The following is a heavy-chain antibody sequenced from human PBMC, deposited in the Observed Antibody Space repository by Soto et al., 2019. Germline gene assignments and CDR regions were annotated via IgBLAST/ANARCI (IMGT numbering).Heavy chain of an antibody. CDR3: ARGYCSGGSCYLEKYFQH. J-gene: IGHJ1*01. CDR2: IIPILGIA. CDR1: GGTFSSYT. V-gene: IGHV1-69*02. Sequence: QVPLVQSGAEVKKPGSSVKVSCKASGGTFSSYTISWVRQAPGQGLEWMGRIIPILGIANYAQKFQGRVTITADKSTSTAYMELSSLRSEDTAVYYCARGYCSGGSCYLEKYFQHWGQGTLVTVSS. D-gene: IGHD2-15*01.